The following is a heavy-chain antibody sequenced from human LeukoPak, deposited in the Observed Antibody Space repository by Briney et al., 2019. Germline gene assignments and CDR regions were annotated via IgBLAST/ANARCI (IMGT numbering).Heavy chain of an antibody. J-gene: IGHJ3*02. CDR3: ARARGATIFQSAFDI. Sequence: SQTLSLTCTVSGGSIGSYYWSWIRQPPGKGLEWIGYIYNSGSTNYNSSLKSRVTISADTSKNQFSLKLSSVTAADTAVYYCARARGATIFQSAFDIWGQGTMVTVSS. D-gene: IGHD5-24*01. V-gene: IGHV4-59*01. CDR2: IYNSGST. CDR1: GGSIGSYY.